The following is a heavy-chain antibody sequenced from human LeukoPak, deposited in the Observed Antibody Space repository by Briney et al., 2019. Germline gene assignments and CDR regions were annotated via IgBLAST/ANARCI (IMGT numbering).Heavy chain of an antibody. CDR1: GGSISSGSYY. V-gene: IGHV4-61*02. CDR2: IYTSGST. D-gene: IGHD3-22*01. J-gene: IGHJ3*02. CDR3: ARMERLYYNSREDAFDI. Sequence: PSETLSLTCTVSGGSISSGSYYWSWIRQPAGKGLEWIGRIYTSGSTNYNPSLKSRVTISVDTSKNQFSLKLSSVTAADTAVYYCARMERLYYNSREDAFDIWGQGTMITVSS.